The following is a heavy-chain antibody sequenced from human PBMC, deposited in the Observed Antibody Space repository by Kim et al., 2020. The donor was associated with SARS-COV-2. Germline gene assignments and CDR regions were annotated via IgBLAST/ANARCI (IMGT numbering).Heavy chain of an antibody. CDR3: ARGIRFGESSDYYYYGMDV. Sequence: ASVKVSCKASGYTFTSYAMNWVRQAPGQGLEWMGWINTNTGNPTYAQGFTGRFVFSLDTSVSTAYLQISSLKAEDTAVYYCARGIRFGESSDYYYYGMDVWGQGTTVTVSS. D-gene: IGHD3-10*01. J-gene: IGHJ6*02. CDR1: GYTFTSYA. V-gene: IGHV7-4-1*02. CDR2: INTNTGNP.